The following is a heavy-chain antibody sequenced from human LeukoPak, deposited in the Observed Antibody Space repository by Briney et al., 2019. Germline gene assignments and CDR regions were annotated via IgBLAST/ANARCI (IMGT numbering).Heavy chain of an antibody. CDR3: ARHEDYGDYVWYFQH. D-gene: IGHD4-17*01. CDR2: TYYRSKWYT. J-gene: IGHJ1*01. V-gene: IGHV6-1*01. CDR1: GDSVSSNSAA. Sequence: SQTLSLTCAISGDSVSSNSAAWNCVRQSPSRGLEYLGRTYYRSKWYTDYAESVKSRITITTDTSKNQFSLQVNSVTPEDTAVYYCARHEDYGDYVWYFQHWGQGTLVTVSS.